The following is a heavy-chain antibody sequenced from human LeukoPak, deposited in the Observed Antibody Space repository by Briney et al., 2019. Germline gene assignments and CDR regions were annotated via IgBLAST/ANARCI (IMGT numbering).Heavy chain of an antibody. CDR3: SRHFAGHTRIFDY. Sequence: SETLSLTCTVSGGSIRTTSSYCGWIRQPQGKGLEWIGSIFYSGYTYSNSSLESRVTISVDTYKTQFSLKLNSVTAADTAIYYCSRHFAGHTRIFDYWGQGTLVTVSS. V-gene: IGHV4-39*01. CDR2: IFYSGYT. CDR1: GGSIRTTSSY. J-gene: IGHJ4*02.